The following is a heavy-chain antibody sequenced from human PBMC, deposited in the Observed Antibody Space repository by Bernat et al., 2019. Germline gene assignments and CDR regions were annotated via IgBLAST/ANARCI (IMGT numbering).Heavy chain of an antibody. D-gene: IGHD2-2*02. V-gene: IGHV3-48*03. CDR2: IISSGSRL. CDR1: GFTLSSHE. J-gene: IGHJ4*02. CDR3: AREDNRPILRDY. Sequence: EVQLVESGGGLVQPGGSLRLSCAASGFTLSSHEMNWVRQAPGKGLEWVSYIISSGSRLYYADSVKGRFTISRDNAKNSLYLQMNGLRAEDTAVYYCAREDNRPILRDYWGQGTLVTVSS.